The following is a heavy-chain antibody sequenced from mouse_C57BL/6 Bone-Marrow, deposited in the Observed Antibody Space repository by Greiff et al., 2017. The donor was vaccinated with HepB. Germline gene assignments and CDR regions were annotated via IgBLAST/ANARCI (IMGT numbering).Heavy chain of an antibody. CDR1: GFTFSDYG. CDR2: ISSGSSTI. V-gene: IGHV5-17*01. Sequence: EVKLMESGGGLVKPGGSLKLSCAASGFTFSDYGMHWVRQAPEKGLEWVAYISSGSSTIYYADTVKGRFTISRDNAKNTLFLQMTSLRSEDTAMYYCASSPTVVRAMDYWGQGTSVTVSS. CDR3: ASSPTVVRAMDY. D-gene: IGHD1-1*01. J-gene: IGHJ4*01.